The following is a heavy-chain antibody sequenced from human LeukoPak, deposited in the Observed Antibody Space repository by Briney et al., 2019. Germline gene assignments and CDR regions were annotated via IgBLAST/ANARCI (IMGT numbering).Heavy chain of an antibody. CDR3: ARGSSSWNYYYMDV. V-gene: IGHV4-34*01. J-gene: IGHJ6*03. D-gene: IGHD6-13*01. CDR2: INHSGST. CDR1: GGSFSGYY. Sequence: SETLSLTCAVYGGSFSGYYWSWIRQPPGKGLEWIGEINHSGSTNYNPSLKSRVTISVDTSKNQFSLKLSSVTAADTAVYYCARGSSSWNYYYMDVWGKGITVTISS.